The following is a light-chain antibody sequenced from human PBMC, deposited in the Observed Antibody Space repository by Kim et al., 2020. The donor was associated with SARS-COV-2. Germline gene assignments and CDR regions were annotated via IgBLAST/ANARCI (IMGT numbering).Light chain of an antibody. CDR2: SAF. J-gene: IGKJ4*01. Sequence: IQLTQSPSSLYASVGDTVTITCRASQGINSNLAWYQQRPGKAPNLLIYSAFTLHSGVPSRFSGSGSGTDFTLTITSLQPEDFATYHCQQHHSFPLTFGGGTKVDIK. CDR1: QGINSN. V-gene: IGKV1-9*01. CDR3: QQHHSFPLT.